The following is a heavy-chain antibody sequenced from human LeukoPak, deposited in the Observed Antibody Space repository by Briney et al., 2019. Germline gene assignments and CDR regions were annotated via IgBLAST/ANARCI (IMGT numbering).Heavy chain of an antibody. CDR3: ARQRVRLRSNDAFDI. CDR1: GGSITSYY. J-gene: IGHJ3*02. D-gene: IGHD3-10*02. V-gene: IGHV4-59*01. CDR2: IYCSRSA. Sequence: SETLSLTCTVSGGSITSYYWTWIRQSPGKGLEWIGYIYCSRSANYSPSLKSRVTISVDMSKNQFSLRLTSVTAADTAVYYCARQRVRLRSNDAFDIWGQGTMVTVSS.